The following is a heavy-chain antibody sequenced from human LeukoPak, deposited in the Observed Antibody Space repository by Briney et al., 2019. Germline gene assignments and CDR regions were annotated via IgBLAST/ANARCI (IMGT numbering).Heavy chain of an antibody. CDR2: FISSSNYG. Sequence: GGSLRLSCAASGFSFSSYNINWVRQAPGKGLEWVSSFISSSNYGYYADSVKGRFTISRDNAKNTLFLPINSLRAEDTAVYYCARDRTALVPDYMDVCGNGTTVTVSS. J-gene: IGHJ6*03. CDR3: ARDRTALVPDYMDV. CDR1: GFSFSSYN. V-gene: IGHV3-21*01. D-gene: IGHD5-18*01.